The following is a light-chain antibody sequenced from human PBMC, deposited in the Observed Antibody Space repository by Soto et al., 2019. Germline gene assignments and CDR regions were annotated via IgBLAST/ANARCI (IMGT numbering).Light chain of an antibody. Sequence: EIVLTQSPGTLSLSPGERATLSCRASQSVSSSYLAWYQQKPGQAPRLLIYGASSRATGIPDRFSGSGSGTDFSSTISRLEPEDFAVYYCQQDGSAPPYTFGQGTKLEIK. J-gene: IGKJ2*01. CDR3: QQDGSAPPYT. V-gene: IGKV3-20*01. CDR1: QSVSSSY. CDR2: GAS.